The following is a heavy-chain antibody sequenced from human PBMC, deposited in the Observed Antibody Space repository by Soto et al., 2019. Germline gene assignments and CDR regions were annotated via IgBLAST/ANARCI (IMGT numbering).Heavy chain of an antibody. CDR1: GFTFDDYA. V-gene: IGHV3-9*01. J-gene: IGHJ3*02. D-gene: IGHD2-15*01. Sequence: GGSLRLSCAASGFTFDDYAMHWVRQAPGKGLEWVSGISWNGGSIGYADSVKGRFTISRDNAKNTLYLQMNSLRAEDTAVYYCAKDLLASFDSWGQGTMVTVSS. CDR3: AKDLLASFDS. CDR2: ISWNGGSI.